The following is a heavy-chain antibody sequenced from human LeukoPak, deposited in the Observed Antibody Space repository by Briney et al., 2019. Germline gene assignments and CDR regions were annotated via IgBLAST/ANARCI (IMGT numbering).Heavy chain of an antibody. D-gene: IGHD1/OR15-1a*01. CDR1: GCTFSSYE. V-gene: IGHV3-48*03. Sequence: QPGGSLRLSCAASGCTFSSYEMNWVRQAPGKGLEWVSYISSSGSTIYYADSVKGRFTISRDNAKNSLYLQMNSLRAEDTAVYYCARALARYNWNTPFDYWGQGTLVTVSS. CDR2: ISSSGSTI. CDR3: ARALARYNWNTPFDY. J-gene: IGHJ4*02.